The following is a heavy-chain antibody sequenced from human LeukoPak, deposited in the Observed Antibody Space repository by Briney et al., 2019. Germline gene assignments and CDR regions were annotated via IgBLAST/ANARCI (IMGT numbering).Heavy chain of an antibody. D-gene: IGHD4-17*01. J-gene: IGHJ1*01. V-gene: IGHV3-21*01. CDR2: ISSSSSYI. Sequence: PGGSLRLSCAASGFTFSSYSMNWVRQAPGKGLEWVSSISSSSSYIYYADSVKGRFTISRDNAKSSLYLQMNSLRAEDTAVYYCARDGVGTVTTHHWGQGTLVTVSS. CDR3: ARDGVGTVTTHH. CDR1: GFTFSSYS.